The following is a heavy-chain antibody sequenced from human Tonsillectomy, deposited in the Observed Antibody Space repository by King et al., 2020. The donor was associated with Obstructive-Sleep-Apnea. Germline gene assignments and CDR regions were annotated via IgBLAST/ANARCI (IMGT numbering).Heavy chain of an antibody. CDR3: ARSQSYYDILTGFAANWYFDL. V-gene: IGHV4-30-4*01. CDR2: IYYSGST. J-gene: IGHJ2*01. CDR1: GGSISSGDYY. D-gene: IGHD3-9*01. Sequence: QLQESGPGLVKPSQTLSLTCTVSGGSISSGDYYWSWIRQPPGKGLEWIGYIYYSGSTYYNPSLKSRVTISVDTSKNQFSLKLSSVTAADTAVYYCARSQSYYDILTGFAANWYFDLWGRGTLVTVSS.